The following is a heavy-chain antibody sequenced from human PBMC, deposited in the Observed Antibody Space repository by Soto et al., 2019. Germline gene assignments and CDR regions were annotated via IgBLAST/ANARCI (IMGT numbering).Heavy chain of an antibody. Sequence: RVWYGASGVKSVDNYVTWVSKDPGKGLEWVSVLYIGGSTYYADSVKGRFTISRDNSKNTLYLQMHSLSAEDTAMYYCARARGGGGITYNYYFDYWGHGTQVTVSS. J-gene: IGHJ4*01. CDR2: LYIGGST. CDR1: GVKSVDNY. V-gene: IGHV3-53*01. CDR3: ARARGGGGITYNYYFDY. D-gene: IGHD3-16*01.